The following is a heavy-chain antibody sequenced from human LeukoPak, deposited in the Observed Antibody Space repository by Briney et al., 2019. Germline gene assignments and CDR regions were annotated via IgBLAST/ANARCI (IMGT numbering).Heavy chain of an antibody. J-gene: IGHJ5*02. Sequence: SETLSRTCTVSGGSISSSSYYWGWIRQPPGKGLEWIGSIYYSGSTYYNPSLKSRVTISVDTSKNQFSLKLTSVTAADTAVYFCARGGYYGSGNDFRFDPWGQGTLVTVSS. CDR2: IYYSGST. V-gene: IGHV4-39*07. CDR1: GGSISSSSYY. CDR3: ARGGYYGSGNDFRFDP. D-gene: IGHD3-10*01.